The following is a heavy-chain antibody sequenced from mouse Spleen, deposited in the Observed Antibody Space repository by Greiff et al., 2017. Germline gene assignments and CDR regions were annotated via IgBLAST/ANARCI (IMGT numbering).Heavy chain of an antibody. V-gene: IGHV1-5*01. J-gene: IGHJ3*01. CDR3: TIYYSNYGIFAY. CDR2: IYPGNSDT. D-gene: IGHD2-5*01. CDR1: GYTFTSYW. Sequence: EVQLQQSGTVLARPGASVKMSCKTSGYTFTSYWMHWVKQRPGQGLEWIGAIYPGNSDTSYNQKFKGKAKLTAVTSASTAYMELSSLTNEDSAVYYCTIYYSNYGIFAYWGQGTLVTVSA.